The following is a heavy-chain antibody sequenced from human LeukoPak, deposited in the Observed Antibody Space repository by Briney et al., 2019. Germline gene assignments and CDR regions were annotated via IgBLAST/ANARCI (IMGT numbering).Heavy chain of an antibody. J-gene: IGHJ6*03. Sequence: GGSLRLSCLASGITSNNYWMAWVRQAPGKGLEWMANINEDESEKYYVDSLKGRFTISRDNAKNSLFLQMSSLRADDTAIYYCARAGELRYMDVWGKGTAVTVSS. D-gene: IGHD3-16*01. V-gene: IGHV3-7*01. CDR3: ARAGELRYMDV. CDR1: GITSNNYW. CDR2: INEDESEK.